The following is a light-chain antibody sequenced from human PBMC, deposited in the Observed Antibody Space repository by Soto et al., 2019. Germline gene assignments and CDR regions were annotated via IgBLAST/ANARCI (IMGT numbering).Light chain of an antibody. CDR1: SSDVGGYDY. V-gene: IGLV2-8*01. CDR2: EVT. CDR3: QSYDSSLSGKV. Sequence: QSALTQPPSASGPPGQSVTISCTGTSSDVGGYDYVSWYQQHPGKAPKLMIYEVTIRPSGVSDRFSGSKSGTSASLAITGLQAEDEADYYCQSYDSSLSGKVFGTGTKVTVL. J-gene: IGLJ1*01.